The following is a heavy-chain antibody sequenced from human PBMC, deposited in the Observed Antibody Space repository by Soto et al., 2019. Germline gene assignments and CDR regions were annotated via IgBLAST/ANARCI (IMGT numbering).Heavy chain of an antibody. V-gene: IGHV4-30-2*01. J-gene: IGHJ6*02. CDR1: GGSITSGGYS. D-gene: IGHD2-2*01. CDR2: IYHSGTT. CDR3: ARLPIGYCTSTSCPGGGFYYYYGMDV. Sequence: ASETLSLTCTVSGGSITSGGYSWSWIRQPPGKGLEWVGYIYHSGTTYYNPSLKSRVTISLDRSTNQFSLKLRSVTAADTAVYYCARLPIGYCTSTSCPGGGFYYYYGMDVWGQGTTVTVS.